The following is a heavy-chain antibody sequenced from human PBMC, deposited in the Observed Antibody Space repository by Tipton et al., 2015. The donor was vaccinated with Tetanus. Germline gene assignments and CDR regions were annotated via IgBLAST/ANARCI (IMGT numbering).Heavy chain of an antibody. V-gene: IGHV4-59*08. Sequence: TLSLTCTVSGGSISSYYWSWIRQPPGKGPEWIGQIHSSGSTNYIPSLKSRVTISVDTSKNQFSLKLSSVTAADTAVYYCARQKRGYSYGAFDYWGQGTLVTVSS. D-gene: IGHD5-18*01. J-gene: IGHJ4*02. CDR2: IHSSGST. CDR3: ARQKRGYSYGAFDY. CDR1: GGSISSYY.